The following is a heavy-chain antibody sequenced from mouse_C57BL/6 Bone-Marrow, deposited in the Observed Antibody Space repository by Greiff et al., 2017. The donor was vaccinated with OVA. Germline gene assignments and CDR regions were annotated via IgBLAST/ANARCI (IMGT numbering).Heavy chain of an antibody. J-gene: IGHJ4*01. D-gene: IGHD2-4*01. CDR1: GYSITSGYY. CDR3: AREGLYAMDY. V-gene: IGHV3-6*01. CDR2: ISYDGSN. Sequence: EVKLVESGPGLAKPSQSLSLTCSVTGYSITSGYYWNWIRQFPGNKLEWMGYISYDGSNNYNPSLKNRISITRDTSKNQFFLKLNSVTTEDTATYYCAREGLYAMDYWGQGTSVTVSS.